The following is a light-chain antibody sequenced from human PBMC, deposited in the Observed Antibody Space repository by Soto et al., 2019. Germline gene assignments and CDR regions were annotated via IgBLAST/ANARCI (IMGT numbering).Light chain of an antibody. CDR3: QKYDGAPRT. J-gene: IGKJ1*01. CDR2: AAS. Sequence: DIQMTQSPSSLSASVGDRVTITCRASQDISNFLAWYQQKPGKVPKVLIYAASTLHSGVPSRFSGSGSGTDFTLPISSLQPEDAATYYCQKYDGAPRTFGQGTRWKSN. V-gene: IGKV1-27*01. CDR1: QDISNF.